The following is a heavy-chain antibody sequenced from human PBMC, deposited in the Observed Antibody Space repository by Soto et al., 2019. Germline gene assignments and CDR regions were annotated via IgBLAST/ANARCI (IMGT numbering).Heavy chain of an antibody. J-gene: IGHJ6*01. CDR2: ISYDGSNK. CDR3: VSYHYGMQV. Sequence: VGSLRLSCASSVCTFSSYGMHCVRHSPGKGLEWVAVISYDGSNKYYADSVKGRFTISRDNSKNTLYLQMNSLRAEDTAVYYCVSYHYGMQVWGQRTTVTVS. CDR1: VCTFSSYG. V-gene: IGHV3-30*03.